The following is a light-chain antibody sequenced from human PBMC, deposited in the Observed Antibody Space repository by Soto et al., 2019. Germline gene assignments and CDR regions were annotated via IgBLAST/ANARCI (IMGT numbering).Light chain of an antibody. J-gene: IGKJ1*01. CDR2: DAS. CDR3: QQYNSYSGT. V-gene: IGKV1-5*01. CDR1: QSISSW. Sequence: DIPMTQSPSTLSASVGDRVTITCRASQSISSWLAWYQQKPGKAPKLLIYDASSLESGVPSRFSGSGSGTKFTLTISSLQPDDFATYYCQQYNSYSGTFGQGTNVEIK.